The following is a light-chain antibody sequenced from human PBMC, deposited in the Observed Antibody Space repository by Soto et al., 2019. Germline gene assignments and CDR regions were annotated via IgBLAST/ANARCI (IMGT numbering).Light chain of an antibody. CDR2: AAS. V-gene: IGKV1-27*01. CDR3: QNYNSAPRT. J-gene: IGKJ1*01. CDR1: QGISND. Sequence: DIQMTQSPSSLSASIGDRVTISCRASQGISNDLAWYQQKPGKVPYLLIYAASTSHSGVPSRFRGSGSGTDFPLTISSLQPEDFATYYCQNYNSAPRTFGQGTKVDI.